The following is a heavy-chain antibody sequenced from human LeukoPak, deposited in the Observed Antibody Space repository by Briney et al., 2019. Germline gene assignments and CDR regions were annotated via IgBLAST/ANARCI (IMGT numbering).Heavy chain of an antibody. D-gene: IGHD1-1*01. CDR1: GGPLSAYY. Sequence: PSETLSLTCTVSGGPLSAYYWTWIRQPPGKGLEWIGYIYDNGNTNYNPSLKSRVTISVDTSKNQLSLKLSSVTAADTAVYYCATGETGSTLGGYWGQGTLVTVSS. J-gene: IGHJ4*02. V-gene: IGHV4-59*01. CDR3: ATGETGSTLGGY. CDR2: IYDNGNT.